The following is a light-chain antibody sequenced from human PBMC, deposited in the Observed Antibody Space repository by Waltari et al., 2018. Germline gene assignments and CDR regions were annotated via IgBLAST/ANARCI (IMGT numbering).Light chain of an antibody. Sequence: QSALTQPASVSGSPGQSIPISCPGTRRDVGSSNYFSWYQQHPGEAPKLIIYDVTDRPSGVSSRFSGSKSGNTASLTISGLLAEDEADYYCSSYTTTNILVFGGGTRLTVL. J-gene: IGLJ3*02. V-gene: IGLV2-14*03. CDR2: DVT. CDR3: SSYTTTNILV. CDR1: RRDVGSSNY.